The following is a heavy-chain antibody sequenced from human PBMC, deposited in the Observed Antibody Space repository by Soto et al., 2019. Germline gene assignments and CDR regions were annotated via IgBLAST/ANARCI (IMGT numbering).Heavy chain of an antibody. Sequence: GASVKVSCKASGYTFTSYGISWVRQAPGQGLEWMGWISAYNGNTNYAQKLQGRVTMTTDTSTSTAYMELRSLRSDDTAVYYCARAGTIVVVVAAKYYYGMDVWGQGTTVTVSS. V-gene: IGHV1-18*01. CDR1: GYTFTSYG. CDR2: ISAYNGNT. D-gene: IGHD2-15*01. J-gene: IGHJ6*02. CDR3: ARAGTIVVVVAAKYYYGMDV.